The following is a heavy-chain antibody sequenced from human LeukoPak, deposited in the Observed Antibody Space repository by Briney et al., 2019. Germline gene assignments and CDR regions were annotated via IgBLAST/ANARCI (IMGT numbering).Heavy chain of an antibody. CDR3: AKVVQMSIMWDGFDV. CDR1: GFTFSTYT. D-gene: IGHD5-24*01. CDR2: ISTSSSYI. V-gene: IGHV3-21*04. J-gene: IGHJ3*01. Sequence: GGSLRLSCAASGFTFSTYTMNWVRQAPGKGLEWVSFISTSSSYIYYADSMKGRFTISRDNAKNSLYLQMNRLRPDDTAIYYCAKVVQMSIMWDGFDVWGQGTMVTVSS.